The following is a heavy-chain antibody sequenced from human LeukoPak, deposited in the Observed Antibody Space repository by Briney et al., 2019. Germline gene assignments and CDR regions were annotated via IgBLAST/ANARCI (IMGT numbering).Heavy chain of an antibody. D-gene: IGHD5-18*01. CDR1: GFTFSSYA. V-gene: IGHV3-30*04. J-gene: IGHJ4*02. CDR3: ARDPYSYGYVNY. CDR2: ISYDGSNK. Sequence: PARYLRLSCAASGFTFSSYAMHWVRQAPGKGLEGGVVISYDGSNKYYADSVKGRFTISRDNSKNTLYLQMNSLRAEDTAVYYCARDPYSYGYVNYWGQGTLVTVSS.